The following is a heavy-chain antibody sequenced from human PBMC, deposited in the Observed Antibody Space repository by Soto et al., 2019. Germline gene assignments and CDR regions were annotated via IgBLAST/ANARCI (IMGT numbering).Heavy chain of an antibody. Sequence: SQTLSLTCAITGDSVSSNSAGWSWVRQSPSRGLEWLGKTYYRSKWYYEYAVSVRGRITINPDTSKNQYSLQLNSVTPEDTAVYFCARGEQYSGRIFDYWGQGTLVTVSS. CDR2: TYYRSKWYY. J-gene: IGHJ4*01. D-gene: IGHD1-26*01. CDR3: ARGEQYSGRIFDY. CDR1: GDSVSSNSAG. V-gene: IGHV6-1*01.